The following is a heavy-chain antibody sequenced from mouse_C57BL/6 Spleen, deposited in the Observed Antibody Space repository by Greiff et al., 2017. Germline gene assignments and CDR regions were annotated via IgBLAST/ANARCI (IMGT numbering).Heavy chain of an antibody. Sequence: QVQLQQSDAELVKPGASVKISCKVSGYTFTDHTIHWMKQRPEQGLEWIGYIYPRDGSTKYNEKFKGKATLTADKSSSTAYMQLNSLTAEDSAVYFCARGIYYYGSSYEEFDYWGQGTTLTVSS. V-gene: IGHV1-78*01. CDR2: IYPRDGST. CDR3: ARGIYYYGSSYEEFDY. D-gene: IGHD1-1*01. J-gene: IGHJ2*01. CDR1: GYTFTDHT.